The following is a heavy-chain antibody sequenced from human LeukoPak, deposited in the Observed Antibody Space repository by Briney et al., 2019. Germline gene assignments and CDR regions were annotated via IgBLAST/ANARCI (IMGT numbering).Heavy chain of an antibody. D-gene: IGHD6-13*01. CDR3: ARGRPREDSSSWYRTPIYNWFDP. J-gene: IGHJ5*02. CDR2: IYYSGST. CDR1: GGSISSGDYY. V-gene: IGHV4-30-4*01. Sequence: SETLSLTCTVSGGSISSGDYYWSWIRQPPGKGLEWIGYIYYSGSTYYNPPLKSRVTISVDTSKNQFSLKLGSVTAADTAVYYCARGRPREDSSSWYRTPIYNWFDPWGQGTLVTVSS.